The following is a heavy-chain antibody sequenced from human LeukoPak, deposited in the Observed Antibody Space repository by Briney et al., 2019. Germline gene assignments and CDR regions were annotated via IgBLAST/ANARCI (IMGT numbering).Heavy chain of an antibody. CDR1: GFTFTGFA. V-gene: IGHV3-23*01. Sequence: PGGSLRLSCAPSGFTFTGFAMSWVRHAPGKGPEWVSRFGGSSGSTFYADSVKGRFTLSRDSSKKTLYVQIHSLRADDTSLYFCAKMKGPGLYYLDSMDVWGKGTTVIVSS. CDR3: AKMKGPGLYYLDSMDV. J-gene: IGHJ6*03. CDR2: FGGSSGST.